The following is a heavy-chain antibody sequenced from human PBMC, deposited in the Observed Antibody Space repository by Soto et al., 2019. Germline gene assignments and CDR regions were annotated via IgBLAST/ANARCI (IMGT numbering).Heavy chain of an antibody. CDR3: ARGFVVVTATSNYYYYYGMDV. J-gene: IGHJ6*02. CDR1: GYTFTGYY. V-gene: IGHV1-2*02. D-gene: IGHD2-21*02. Sequence: ASVKVSCKASGYTFTGYYMHWVRQAPGQGLEWMGWINPNSGGTNYAQKFQGRVTTTRDMSISTAYMELSRLRSDDTAVYYCARGFVVVTATSNYYYYYGMDVWGQGTTVTVSS. CDR2: INPNSGGT.